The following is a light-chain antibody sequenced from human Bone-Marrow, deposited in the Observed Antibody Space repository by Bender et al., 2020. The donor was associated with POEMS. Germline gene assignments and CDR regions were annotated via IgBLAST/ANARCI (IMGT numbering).Light chain of an antibody. CDR1: FSNIGSAYD. V-gene: IGLV1-40*01. CDR2: AYS. Sequence: QSVLTQPPSVSGAPGQRVTISCTGSFSNIGSAYDVHWYQQFPGTAPKLLIFAYSSRPSGVPDRFSGSKSGGSASLAVSGLQAGNEAYYYCQSYDKTLSGPVFGGGTKLTVL. J-gene: IGLJ3*02. CDR3: QSYDKTLSGPV.